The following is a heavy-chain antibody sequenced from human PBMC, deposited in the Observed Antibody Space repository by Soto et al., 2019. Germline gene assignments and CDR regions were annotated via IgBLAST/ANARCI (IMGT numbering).Heavy chain of an antibody. CDR3: ARVNGGPYYFDY. CDR2: IYYTGST. Sequence: TSETLSLTCTVSGGSVSSGSYYWSWIRQPPGKGLEWIGYIYYTGSTNYNPSLKSRVTISVDTSKNQFSLKLSSVTAADTAVYYCARVNGGPYYFDYWGQGTLVTVSS. J-gene: IGHJ4*02. D-gene: IGHD2-8*01. V-gene: IGHV4-61*01. CDR1: GGSVSSGSYY.